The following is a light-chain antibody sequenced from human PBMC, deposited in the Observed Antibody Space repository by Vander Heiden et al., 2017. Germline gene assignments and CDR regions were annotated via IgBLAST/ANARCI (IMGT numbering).Light chain of an antibody. CDR1: QDISSY. Sequence: AIRMTQSPSSFSASTGDRVTITCRASQDISSYLAWYQQKPGKAPKLLIYSASTMQSGVPSRFSGSGAGTDFTLTISCLQSEDFATYYCQQDNNSPFTFGPGTRVDF. V-gene: IGKV1-8*01. CDR3: QQDNNSPFT. J-gene: IGKJ3*01. CDR2: SAS.